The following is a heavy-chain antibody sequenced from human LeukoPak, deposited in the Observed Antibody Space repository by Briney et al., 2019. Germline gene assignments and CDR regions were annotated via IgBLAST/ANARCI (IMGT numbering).Heavy chain of an antibody. CDR3: ARDQEAFDY. V-gene: IGHV1-46*01. CDR2: IYPRDGST. Sequence: GASVKVSCKASGYSLTSNYIHWVRRAPGQGLEWMGMIYPRDGSTSYAQKFQGRVTVTRDTSTSTVHMELSGLRSEDTAVYYCARDQEAFDYWGQGTLVTVSS. CDR1: GYSLTSNY. J-gene: IGHJ4*02.